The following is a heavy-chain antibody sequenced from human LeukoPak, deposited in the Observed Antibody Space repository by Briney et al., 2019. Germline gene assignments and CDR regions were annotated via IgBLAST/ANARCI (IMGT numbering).Heavy chain of an antibody. CDR2: IYSGGST. CDR3: ARDRAYYYDSSGPRES. D-gene: IGHD3-22*01. CDR1: GFTVSSNY. V-gene: IGHV3-66*01. J-gene: IGHJ4*02. Sequence: GGSLRLSCAASGFTVSSNYMSWVRQAPGKGLEWVSVIYSGGSTYYADSVKGRFTISRDNSKNTLYLQMNSLRAEDTAVYYCARDRAYYYDSSGPRESWGQGTLVTVSS.